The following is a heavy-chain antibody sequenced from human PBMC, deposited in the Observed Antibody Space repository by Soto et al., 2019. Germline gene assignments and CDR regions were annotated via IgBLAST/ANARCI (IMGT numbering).Heavy chain of an antibody. J-gene: IGHJ4*02. V-gene: IGHV1-18*01. D-gene: IGHD5-18*01. Sequence: GASVKVSCKASGYTFTNYGISWVRQAPGQGVEWMGWISAYNGNTNYAQKLQGRVTMTTDTSTNTAYMELRSLRSDDTAVYYCARRYSYGTIDYWGQGTLVTVSS. CDR1: GYTFTNYG. CDR3: ARRYSYGTIDY. CDR2: ISAYNGNT.